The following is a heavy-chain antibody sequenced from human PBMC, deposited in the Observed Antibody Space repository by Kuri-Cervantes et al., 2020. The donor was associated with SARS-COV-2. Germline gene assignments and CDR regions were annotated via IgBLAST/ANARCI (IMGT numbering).Heavy chain of an antibody. D-gene: IGHD6-19*01. Sequence: SETLSLTCAVSGGSISSSNWWSWVRQPPGKGLEWIGEIYHSGSTNYNPSLKSRVTISVDTSKNQFSLKLSSVTAADTAVYYCARLPIPGIAVAGTTYYFDYWGQGTLVTVSS. CDR1: GGSISSSNW. CDR2: IYHSGST. CDR3: ARLPIPGIAVAGTTYYFDY. V-gene: IGHV4-4*02. J-gene: IGHJ4*02.